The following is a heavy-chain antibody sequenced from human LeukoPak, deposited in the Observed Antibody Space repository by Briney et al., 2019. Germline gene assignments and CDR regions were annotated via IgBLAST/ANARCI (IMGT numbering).Heavy chain of an antibody. CDR3: ARVPQWLVRYFDY. CDR2: INHSGST. J-gene: IGHJ4*02. V-gene: IGHV4-34*01. D-gene: IGHD6-19*01. Sequence: SETLSLTCAVYGGSFNDYYWSWIRQPPGKGLEWIGEINHSGSTNYNPSLKSRVTISVDTSKNQFSLRLSSVTAADTAVYYCARVPQWLVRYFDYWGQGTLVTVSS. CDR1: GGSFNDYY.